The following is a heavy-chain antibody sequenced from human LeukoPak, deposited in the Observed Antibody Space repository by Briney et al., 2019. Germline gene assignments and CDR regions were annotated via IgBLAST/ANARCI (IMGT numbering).Heavy chain of an antibody. D-gene: IGHD3-3*01. Sequence: GRSLRLSCAASGFTFSSYAMHWVRQAPGKGLEWVAVISYDGSNKYYADSVKGRFTISRDNSKNTLYLQMNSLRAEDTAVYYCARDRKLRFLEWFAIASAPYGMDVWGQGTTVTVSS. CDR1: GFTFSSYA. J-gene: IGHJ6*02. V-gene: IGHV3-30-3*01. CDR3: ARDRKLRFLEWFAIASAPYGMDV. CDR2: ISYDGSNK.